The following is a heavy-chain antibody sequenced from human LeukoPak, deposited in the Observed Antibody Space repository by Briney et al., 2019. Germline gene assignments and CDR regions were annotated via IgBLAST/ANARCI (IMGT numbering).Heavy chain of an antibody. V-gene: IGHV3-30*18. Sequence: GGSLRLSCAASGFTSSSYGMHWVRQAPGKGLEWVAVISYDGSNKYYADSVKGRFTISRDNSKNTLYLQMNSLRAEDTAVYYCAKDYSSSWYGEIDYWGQGTLVTVSS. CDR3: AKDYSSSWYGEIDY. D-gene: IGHD6-13*01. CDR1: GFTSSSYG. CDR2: ISYDGSNK. J-gene: IGHJ4*02.